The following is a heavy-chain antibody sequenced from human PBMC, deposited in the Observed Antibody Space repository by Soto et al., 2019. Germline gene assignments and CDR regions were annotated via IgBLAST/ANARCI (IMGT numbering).Heavy chain of an antibody. CDR2: IYTSGST. V-gene: IGHV4-30-2*01. Sequence: PSETLSLTCAVSEGSFSTGDYSWNWIRQPPGKGLEWIGYIYTSGSTYYSSSLKSRVTISVDRSKNQFSLQLTSVTAADTAVYYCARGNDYGGVPLDYWGXGLLVTVSS. CDR3: ARGNDYGGVPLDY. D-gene: IGHD4-17*01. CDR1: EGSFSTGDYS. J-gene: IGHJ4*02.